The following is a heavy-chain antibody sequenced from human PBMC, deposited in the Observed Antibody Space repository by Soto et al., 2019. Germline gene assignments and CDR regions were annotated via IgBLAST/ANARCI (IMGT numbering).Heavy chain of an antibody. D-gene: IGHD3-22*01. J-gene: IGHJ4*02. CDR3: AKKGYDSSGQYSYYFDY. CDR1: GFTFSSYG. Sequence: QVQLVESGGGVVQPGTSLRLSCEASGFTFSSYGMHWVRQAPGKGLEWVAVIWYDGSDKYYADSVEGRFIISRDNSKSTVYLQLNSLRAEDTAMYYCAKKGYDSSGQYSYYFDYWGQGTLVTVSS. CDR2: IWYDGSDK. V-gene: IGHV3-30*18.